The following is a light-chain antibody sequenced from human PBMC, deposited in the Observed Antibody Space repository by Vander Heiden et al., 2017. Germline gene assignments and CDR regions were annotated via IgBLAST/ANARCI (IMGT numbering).Light chain of an antibody. V-gene: IGKV1-39*01. CDR1: QSISSY. Sequence: DIQMTQSPSSLSASVGDRVTITCRASQSISSYLNWYQQKPGKAPKLLIYAASSLQSGVPSRFSGSGSGTDFTLTISRLQPEDFATYYCQQSYSVPRTFGQWTKLEIQ. J-gene: IGKJ2*01. CDR2: AAS. CDR3: QQSYSVPRT.